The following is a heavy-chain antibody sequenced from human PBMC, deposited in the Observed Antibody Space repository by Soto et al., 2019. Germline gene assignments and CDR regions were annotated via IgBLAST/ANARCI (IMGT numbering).Heavy chain of an antibody. Sequence: EVQLVESGGGLVQPGRSLRLSCAASGFTFDDYAMHWVRQAPGKGLEWVSGISWNSGSIGYADSVKGRFTISRDNAKNSLYLQMNSLRAEDTALYYCAKDIALSGTVTTWSRGYWGQGTLVTVSS. D-gene: IGHD4-17*01. CDR3: AKDIALSGTVTTWSRGY. J-gene: IGHJ4*02. CDR1: GFTFDDYA. V-gene: IGHV3-9*01. CDR2: ISWNSGSI.